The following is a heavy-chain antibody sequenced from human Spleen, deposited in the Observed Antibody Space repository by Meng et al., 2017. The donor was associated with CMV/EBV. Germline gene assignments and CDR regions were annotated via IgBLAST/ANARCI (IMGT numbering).Heavy chain of an antibody. CDR1: GGSISIYY. V-gene: IGHV4-4*07. D-gene: IGHD6-13*01. Sequence: QVQLQESGQGLRNPSETLSLPCTVSGGSISIYYWSWIRQPAGKGLEWIGSIYYSGSTYYNPSLKSRVTISVDTSKNQFSLKLSSVTAADTAVYYCARERSSPKVNWFDPWGQGTLVTVSS. J-gene: IGHJ5*02. CDR3: ARERSSPKVNWFDP. CDR2: IYYSGST.